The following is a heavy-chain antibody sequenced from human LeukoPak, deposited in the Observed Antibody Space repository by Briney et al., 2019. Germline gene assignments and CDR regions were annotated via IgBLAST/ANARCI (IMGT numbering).Heavy chain of an antibody. CDR3: AKDRYSSHPYDAFDI. D-gene: IGHD6-13*01. CDR2: ISWNSGTI. J-gene: IGHJ3*02. CDR1: GFSFGDYA. V-gene: IGHV3-9*01. Sequence: GGSLRLSCAASGFSFGDYAIHWVRQAPGKGLEWVSGISWNSGTIGYVDSVKGRFTISRDNAKNSLYLRMNSLRAEDTALYYCAKDRYSSHPYDAFDIWGQGTMVTVSS.